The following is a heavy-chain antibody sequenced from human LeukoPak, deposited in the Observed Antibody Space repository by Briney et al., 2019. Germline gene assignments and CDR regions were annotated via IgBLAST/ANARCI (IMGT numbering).Heavy chain of an antibody. V-gene: IGHV3-53*01. CDR1: GFTVSSNY. D-gene: IGHD3-16*01. CDR2: IYSGGST. Sequence: HAGGSLRLSCAASGFTVSSNYMSWVRQAPGKGLEWVSLIYSGGSTKYADSVKGRFTISRDNSKNTLYLQMNSLRAEDTAVYYCAIMRQKDYWGQGTLVTVSS. J-gene: IGHJ4*02. CDR3: AIMRQKDY.